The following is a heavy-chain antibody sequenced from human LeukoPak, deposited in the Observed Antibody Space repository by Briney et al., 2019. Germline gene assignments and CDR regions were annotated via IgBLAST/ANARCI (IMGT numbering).Heavy chain of an antibody. D-gene: IGHD3-3*01. CDR1: GFTFSSYW. CDR2: IKQDGSEK. CDR3: ARVQSGNGYDTLDV. V-gene: IGHV3-7*01. Sequence: GSLRLSCAASGFTFSSYWMSWVRQAPGKGLEWVANIKQDGSEKYYVDSVKGRFTISRDNAKNSIYLQMNNLRAEDTATYYCARVQSGNGYDTLDVWGQGTTVTVS. J-gene: IGHJ6*02.